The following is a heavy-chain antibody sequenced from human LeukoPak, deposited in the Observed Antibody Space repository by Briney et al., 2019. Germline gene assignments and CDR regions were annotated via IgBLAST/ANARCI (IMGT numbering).Heavy chain of an antibody. Sequence: ASVKVSCKASRYTFTSYYIHWVRQAPGQGLEWMGIINPSGGSTSYAQKFQGRVTMTRETSTGTVYMELSSLRSEDTGVYYCARDFREVSSGWSGNLDYWGQGTLVTVCS. CDR2: INPSGGST. D-gene: IGHD6-19*01. J-gene: IGHJ4*02. CDR1: RYTFTSYY. CDR3: ARDFREVSSGWSGNLDY. V-gene: IGHV1-46*01.